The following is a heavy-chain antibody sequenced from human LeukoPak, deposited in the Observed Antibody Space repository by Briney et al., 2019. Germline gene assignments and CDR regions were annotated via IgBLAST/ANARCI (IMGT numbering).Heavy chain of an antibody. CDR1: GYTFTSYG. J-gene: IGHJ4*02. D-gene: IGHD1-1*01. V-gene: IGHV1-18*01. Sequence: GASVKVSCKASGYTFTSYGISWVRQAPGQGLEWMGWISAYNGNTNYAQKLQGRVTMTTDTSTSTAHMELRSLRSDDTAVYYCARVRGSRWNPTQYWGQGTLVTVSS. CDR3: ARVRGSRWNPTQY. CDR2: ISAYNGNT.